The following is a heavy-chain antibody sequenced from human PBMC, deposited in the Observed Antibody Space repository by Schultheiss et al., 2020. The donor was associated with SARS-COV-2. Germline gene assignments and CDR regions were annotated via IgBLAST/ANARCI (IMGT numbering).Heavy chain of an antibody. J-gene: IGHJ4*02. CDR2: IYYSGSA. D-gene: IGHD6-13*01. V-gene: IGHV4-61*08. CDR1: GGSLSSGGYY. Sequence: SETLSLTCTVSGGSLSSGGYYWSWIRQAPGKGLEWIGHIYYSGSATYNPALKSRLTMSVDRSQNRFSLNLSSVSAADTAVYYCASGYRSWGLLPQYYFDYWGQGTLVTVSS. CDR3: ASGYRSWGLLPQYYFDY.